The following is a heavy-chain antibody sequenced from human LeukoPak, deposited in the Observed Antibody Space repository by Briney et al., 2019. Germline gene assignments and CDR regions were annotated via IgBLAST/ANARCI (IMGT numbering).Heavy chain of an antibody. D-gene: IGHD2-21*01. V-gene: IGHV1-2*02. J-gene: IGHJ4*02. CDR2: INPNTGDT. CDR3: AVAPGDY. Sequence: ASVKVSCKASGYTFTGYFMHWVRQAPGQGLEWMGWINPNTGDTHYAQKFQGRVTLTRDTSITTVYMELSRLTSDDTAIFYCAVAPGDYWGQGTLVTVSS. CDR1: GYTFTGYF.